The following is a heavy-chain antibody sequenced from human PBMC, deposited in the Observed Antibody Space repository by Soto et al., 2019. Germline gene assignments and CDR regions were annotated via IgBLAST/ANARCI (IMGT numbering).Heavy chain of an antibody. D-gene: IGHD3-9*01. V-gene: IGHV4-39*01. CDR1: DDSINSYKYY. CDR3: ARLEGLATTSYYFDF. Sequence: SETLSLTCSVSDDSINSYKYYWGLIRQPPGKGLEWIGSIYYRGNAYYNPSLQTRVTISLDKSKSQFSLKLNSVTAADSAVYFCARLEGLATTSYYFDFWGPGALLTVSS. CDR2: IYYRGNA. J-gene: IGHJ4*02.